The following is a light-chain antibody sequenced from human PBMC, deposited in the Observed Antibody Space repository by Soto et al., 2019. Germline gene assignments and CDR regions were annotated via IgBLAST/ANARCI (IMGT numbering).Light chain of an antibody. V-gene: IGLV4-60*02. CDR2: LEGSGSY. Sequence: QSVLTQSSSASASLGSSVKLTCTLSSGHSSYIIAWHQQQPGKAPRYLMKLEGSGSYNKGGGVPDRFSGSSSGAARYLTISNPQFEDEADYYCETWDSNTRVFGGGTKLTVL. CDR3: ETWDSNTRV. J-gene: IGLJ3*02. CDR1: SGHSSYI.